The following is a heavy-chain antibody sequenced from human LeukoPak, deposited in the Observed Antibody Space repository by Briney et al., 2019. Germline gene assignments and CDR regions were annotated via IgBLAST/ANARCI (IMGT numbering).Heavy chain of an antibody. CDR2: INPSGVSI. CDR1: GYSFTSYY. Sequence: ASVKVSCKASGYSFTSYYIHWVRQAPGQGLEWMGTINPSGVSINYTQKFQGRVTMTRDRSTSTVYMELSSLRSEDTAVYYCARALPHRRLMDTTMEQHWFDPWGQGTLVTVSS. D-gene: IGHD5-18*01. CDR3: ARALPHRRLMDTTMEQHWFDP. V-gene: IGHV1-46*01. J-gene: IGHJ5*02.